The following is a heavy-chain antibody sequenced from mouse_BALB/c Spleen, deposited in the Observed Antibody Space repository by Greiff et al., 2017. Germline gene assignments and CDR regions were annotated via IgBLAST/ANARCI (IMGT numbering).Heavy chain of an antibody. CDR3: ARESYYDGWFAY. V-gene: IGHV7-3*02. Sequence: EVMLVESGGGLVQPGGSLRLSCATSGFTFTDYYMSWVRQPPGKALEWLGFIRNKANGYTTEYSASVKGRFTISRDNSQSILYLQMNTLRAEDSATYYCARESYYDGWFAYWGQGTLVTVSA. D-gene: IGHD1-1*01. J-gene: IGHJ3*01. CDR1: GFTFTDYY. CDR2: IRNKANGYTT.